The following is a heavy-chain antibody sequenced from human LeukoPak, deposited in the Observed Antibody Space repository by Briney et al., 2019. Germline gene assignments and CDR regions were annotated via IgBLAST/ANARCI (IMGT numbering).Heavy chain of an antibody. V-gene: IGHV1-69*13. J-gene: IGHJ5*02. CDR3: ARDPNSDNPYYDFWRENWFDP. Sequence: ASVMVSCKASGGTFSSYAISWVRQAPGQGLEWMGGIIPIFGTANYAQKFQGRVTITADESTSTAYMELSSLRSEDTAVYYCARDPNSDNPYYDFWRENWFDPWGQGTLVTVSS. CDR1: GGTFSSYA. D-gene: IGHD3-3*01. CDR2: IIPIFGTA.